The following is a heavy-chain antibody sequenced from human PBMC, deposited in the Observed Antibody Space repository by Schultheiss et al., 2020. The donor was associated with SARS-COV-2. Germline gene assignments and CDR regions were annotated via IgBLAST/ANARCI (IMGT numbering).Heavy chain of an antibody. CDR2: ISGSGGST. V-gene: IGHV3-23*01. Sequence: GGSLRLSCAASGFTVSSNYMSWVRQAPGKGLEWVSAISGSGGSTYYADSVKGRFTISRDNSKNTLYLQMNSLRAEDTAVYYCARDRGSGRSPPDYWGQGTLVTVSS. J-gene: IGHJ4*02. CDR1: GFTVSSNY. D-gene: IGHD1-26*01. CDR3: ARDRGSGRSPPDY.